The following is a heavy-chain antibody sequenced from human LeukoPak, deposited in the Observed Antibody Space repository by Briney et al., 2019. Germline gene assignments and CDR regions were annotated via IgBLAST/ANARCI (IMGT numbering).Heavy chain of an antibody. V-gene: IGHV3-74*01. CDR2: IHSDGSST. Sequence: GGSLRLSCVASGFSFRAYWMHWVRQAPGKGLVWVAHIHSDGSSTRYADSVKGRFTISRDNARNTLYLRMNSLRAEDTAVYYCVRCDYYDTTGFYYGMDVWGQGTTVTVSS. J-gene: IGHJ6*02. D-gene: IGHD3-22*01. CDR1: GFSFRAYW. CDR3: VRCDYYDTTGFYYGMDV.